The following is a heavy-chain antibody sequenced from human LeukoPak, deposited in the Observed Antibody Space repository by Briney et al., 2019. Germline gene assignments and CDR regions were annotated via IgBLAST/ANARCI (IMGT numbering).Heavy chain of an antibody. V-gene: IGHV4-39*07. CDR3: ARAVSQSKTPVDYYYYYMDV. Sequence: SEALSLTCTVSGGSISSSSYYWGWIRQPPGKGLEWIGWIYYSGSTYYNPSLKSRVTISVDTSKNQFSLKLSSVTAADTAVYYCARAVSQSKTPVDYYYYYMDVWGKGTTVTVSS. J-gene: IGHJ6*03. CDR1: GGSISSSSYY. CDR2: IYYSGST.